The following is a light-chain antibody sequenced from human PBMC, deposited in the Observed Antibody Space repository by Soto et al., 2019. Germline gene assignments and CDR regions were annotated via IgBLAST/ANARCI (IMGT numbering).Light chain of an antibody. Sequence: EIVLTQSPATLSLSPGERATLSCRASQSVSSYLAWYQQKPGQAPRLLIYDASNRATGIPARFSGSGSGTDFTLTISSLEPEAFAVYYCQQRSNWPPRALTFGGGTKVEIK. CDR1: QSVSSY. J-gene: IGKJ4*01. CDR2: DAS. CDR3: QQRSNWPPRALT. V-gene: IGKV3-11*01.